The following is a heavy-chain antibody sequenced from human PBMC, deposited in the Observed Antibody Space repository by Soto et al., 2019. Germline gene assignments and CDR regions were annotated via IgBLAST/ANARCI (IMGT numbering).Heavy chain of an antibody. V-gene: IGHV4-34*01. J-gene: IGHJ4*02. CDR1: GGSFSGYY. Sequence: PSETLSLTCAVYGGSFSGYYWSWIRQPPGEGLEWIGEINHSGSTNYNPSLKSRVTISVDTSKNQFSLKLSSVTAADTAVYYCARGGGADYWGQGTLVTVS. CDR3: ARGGGADY. D-gene: IGHD2-21*01. CDR2: INHSGST.